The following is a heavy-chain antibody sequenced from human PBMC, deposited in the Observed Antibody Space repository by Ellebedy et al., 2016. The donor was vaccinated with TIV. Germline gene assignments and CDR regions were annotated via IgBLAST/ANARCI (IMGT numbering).Heavy chain of an antibody. V-gene: IGHV3-23*01. CDR3: ARYFDWLSLMHYFDY. CDR2: IDHGGGNT. Sequence: GESLKISCAASGFSFSSYAMSWVRQAPGKGLEWVSSIDHGGGNTYYADSVEGRFTISRDSSKITLYLQVDSLRAEDTAVYYCARYFDWLSLMHYFDYWGQGTLVTVSS. D-gene: IGHD3-9*01. J-gene: IGHJ4*02. CDR1: GFSFSSYA.